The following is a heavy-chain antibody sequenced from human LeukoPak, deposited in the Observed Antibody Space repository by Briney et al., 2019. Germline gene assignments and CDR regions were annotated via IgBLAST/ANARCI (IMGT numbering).Heavy chain of an antibody. CDR1: GFTFSSYA. Sequence: GGSLRLSCAASGFTFSSYAMSWVRQAPGKGLEWVANIKQDGSEKYYVDSVKGRFTISRDNAKNSLYLQMNSLRAEDTAVYYCARRGYYFDYWGQGTLVTVSS. CDR3: ARRGYYFDY. V-gene: IGHV3-7*01. J-gene: IGHJ4*02. CDR2: IKQDGSEK.